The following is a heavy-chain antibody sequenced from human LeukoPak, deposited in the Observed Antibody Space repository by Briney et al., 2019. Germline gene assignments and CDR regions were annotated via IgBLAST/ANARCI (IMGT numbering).Heavy chain of an antibody. CDR1: GFTFSSYA. Sequence: PGGSLRLSCAATGFTFSSYAVSWVRQAPGKGLEWVSAISGSGGSTYYADSVKGRFTISRDNSKNTLYLQMNSLRAEDTAVYYCARRDLWYSSSWYYFDYWGQGTLVTVSS. V-gene: IGHV3-23*01. CDR3: ARRDLWYSSSWYYFDY. J-gene: IGHJ4*02. CDR2: ISGSGGST. D-gene: IGHD6-13*01.